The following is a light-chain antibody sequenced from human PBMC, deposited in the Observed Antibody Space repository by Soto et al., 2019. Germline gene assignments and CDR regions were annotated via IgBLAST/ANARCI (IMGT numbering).Light chain of an antibody. J-gene: IGLJ1*01. V-gene: IGLV2-14*03. Sequence: QSALTQPASVSGSPGQSITISCTETSSDVAEYKYVSWYQQHPGRAPKLIIYDVSNRPSGVSNRFSGSKSGSTASLTISGLQAEDEADYYCSAYTTSIALYVFGDGTKVTVL. CDR3: SAYTTSIALYV. CDR2: DVS. CDR1: SSDVAEYKY.